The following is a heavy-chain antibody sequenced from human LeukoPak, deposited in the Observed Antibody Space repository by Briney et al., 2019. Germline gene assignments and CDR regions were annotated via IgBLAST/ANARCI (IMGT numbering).Heavy chain of an antibody. V-gene: IGHV3-53*01. J-gene: IGHJ3*02. CDR1: GFTFSSYG. CDR3: ARTIRAGGSAFDI. D-gene: IGHD3-16*01. CDR2: LYSGDST. Sequence: QPGGSLRLSCAASGFTFSSYGMHWVRQAPGKGLEWVSVLYSGDSTYYADSVKGRFTISRDNSKNTLYLQMNSLRAEDTAVYYCARTIRAGGSAFDIWGQGTMVTVSS.